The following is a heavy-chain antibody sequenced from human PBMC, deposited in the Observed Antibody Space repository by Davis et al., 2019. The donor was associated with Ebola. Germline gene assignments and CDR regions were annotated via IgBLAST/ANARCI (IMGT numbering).Heavy chain of an antibody. D-gene: IGHD4-11*01. Sequence: SVKVSCKASGGTFSSYAISWVRQAPGQGLEWMGGIIPIFGTANYAQKFQGRVTITADESTSTAYMELSSLRSEDTAVYYCARVVTRGLLSADYWGQGTLVTVSS. CDR3: ARVVTRGLLSADY. CDR2: IIPIFGTA. J-gene: IGHJ4*02. CDR1: GGTFSSYA. V-gene: IGHV1-69*13.